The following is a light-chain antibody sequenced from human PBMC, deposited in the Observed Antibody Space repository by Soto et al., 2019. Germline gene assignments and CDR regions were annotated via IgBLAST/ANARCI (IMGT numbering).Light chain of an antibody. Sequence: EIVLTQSPGTLSLSPGERATLSCRASQSVSSSYLAWYLQKPGKAPILLIYGASTRTTGIPGRFSGSGSGTDFTLTISRMEPEDFAVYYCQQYGSSPGTFVQGTKVEIK. CDR3: QQYGSSPGT. CDR1: QSVSSSY. CDR2: GAS. V-gene: IGKV3-20*01. J-gene: IGKJ1*01.